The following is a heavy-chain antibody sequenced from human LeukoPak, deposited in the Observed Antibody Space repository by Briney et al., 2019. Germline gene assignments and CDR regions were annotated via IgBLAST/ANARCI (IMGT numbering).Heavy chain of an antibody. V-gene: IGHV1-18*01. CDR3: ARVANDIVVVPARAFDI. CDR2: ISAYNGNT. D-gene: IGHD2-2*01. J-gene: IGHJ3*02. Sequence: GASVKVSCKASGYTFTSYGISWVRQAPGQGLEWMGWISAYNGNTNYAQKLQGRVTMTTDTSTSTAYMELRSLRSDDTAVYYCARVANDIVVVPARAFDIWGQGTMVTVSS. CDR1: GYTFTSYG.